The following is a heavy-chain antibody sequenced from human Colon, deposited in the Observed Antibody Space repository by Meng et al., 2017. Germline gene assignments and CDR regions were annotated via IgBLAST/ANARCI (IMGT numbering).Heavy chain of an antibody. CDR2: IKQDGTEQ. CDR3: ARLRPGYFDY. CDR1: GFTFTSNW. Sequence: LHLWGCGVDLVQPGGSLSLSCPASGFTFTSNWRSWVRQAPGRGLEWVANIKQDGTEQYYVDSVKGRFTISRDNAKNSLYLHMNSLRAEDTAVYYCARLRPGYFDYWGQGTLVTVSS. V-gene: IGHV3-7*01. D-gene: IGHD6-13*01. J-gene: IGHJ4*02.